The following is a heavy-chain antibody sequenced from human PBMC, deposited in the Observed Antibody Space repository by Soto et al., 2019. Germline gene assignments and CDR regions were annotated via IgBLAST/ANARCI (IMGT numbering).Heavy chain of an antibody. V-gene: IGHV4-59*08. CDR2: IYYSGST. J-gene: IGHJ4*02. D-gene: IGHD6-13*01. CDR3: AGSSSWLFDY. Sequence: SETLSLTCTVSGGSISSYYWSWIRQPPGKGLEWIGYIYYSGSTNYNPSLKSRVTISVDTSKNQFSLKLSSVTAADTAVYYCAGSSSWLFDYWGQGTLVTVSS. CDR1: GGSISSYY.